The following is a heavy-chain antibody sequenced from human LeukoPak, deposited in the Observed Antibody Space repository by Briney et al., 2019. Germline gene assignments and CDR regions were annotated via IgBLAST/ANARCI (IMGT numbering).Heavy chain of an antibody. D-gene: IGHD6-19*01. CDR2: INPIFGTA. V-gene: IGHV1-69*01. Sequence: SLKVSCKASGGTFTSYAISWVRQAPGQGLEWMGGINPIFGTANYAQEFQGRVTITADESTSTAYMELSSLRSEDTAVYYCARGRAVAWVFDLWGRGTLVTVSS. J-gene: IGHJ2*01. CDR1: GGTFTSYA. CDR3: ARGRAVAWVFDL.